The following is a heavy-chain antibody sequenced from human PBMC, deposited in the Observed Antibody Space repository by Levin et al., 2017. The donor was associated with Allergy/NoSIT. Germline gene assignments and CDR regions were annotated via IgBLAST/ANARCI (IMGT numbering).Heavy chain of an antibody. CDR2: ISSSSSYT. J-gene: IGHJ3*02. D-gene: IGHD3-10*01. Sequence: PGGSLRLSCAASGFTFSDYYMSWIRQAPGKGLEWVSYISSSSSYTNYADSVKGRFTISRDNAKNSLYLQMNSLRAEDTAVYYCAREDYYGSGSYYVAAFDIWGQGTMVTVSS. CDR1: GFTFSDYY. CDR3: AREDYYGSGSYYVAAFDI. V-gene: IGHV3-11*05.